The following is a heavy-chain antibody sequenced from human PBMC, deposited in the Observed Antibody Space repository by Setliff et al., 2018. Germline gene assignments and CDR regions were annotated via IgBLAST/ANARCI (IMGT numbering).Heavy chain of an antibody. CDR1: GGSFSGYY. CDR2: INHSGST. J-gene: IGHJ4*02. Sequence: PSETLSLTCAVYGGSFSGYYWSWIRQPPGKGLEWIGEINHSGSTNYNPSLKSRVTISIDKSKNQFSLKLTAVTAADTAVYYCAKGGGRYHSASWGQGILVTVSS. CDR3: AKGGGRYHSAS. V-gene: IGHV4-34*01. D-gene: IGHD1-26*01.